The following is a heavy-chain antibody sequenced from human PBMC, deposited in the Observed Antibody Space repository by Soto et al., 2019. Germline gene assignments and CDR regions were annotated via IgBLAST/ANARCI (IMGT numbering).Heavy chain of an antibody. J-gene: IGHJ4*02. Sequence: GGSLRLSCAASGFTFDDYAMHWVRQAPGKGLEWVSGISWNSGSIGYADSVKGRFTISRDNAKNSLYLQMNSLRAEDTALYYCAKDITTMVRGPFDYWGQGTLVTVSS. CDR1: GFTFDDYA. CDR3: AKDITTMVRGPFDY. V-gene: IGHV3-9*01. D-gene: IGHD3-10*01. CDR2: ISWNSGSI.